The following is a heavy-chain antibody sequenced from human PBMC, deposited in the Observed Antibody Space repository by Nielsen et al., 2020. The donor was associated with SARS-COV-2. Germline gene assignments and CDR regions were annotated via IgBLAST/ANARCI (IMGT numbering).Heavy chain of an antibody. CDR2: LNSDGSTT. D-gene: IGHD3-9*01. Sequence: GESLKISCAASGFTFSTYWMHWVRQAPGKGLVWVSRLNSDGSTTTYADSVKGRFTISRDNAKNTLYLQMNSLRAEDTAVYYCAADYYHRVDAFDIWGQGTMVTVSS. CDR3: AADYYHRVDAFDI. V-gene: IGHV3-74*01. J-gene: IGHJ3*02. CDR1: GFTFSTYW.